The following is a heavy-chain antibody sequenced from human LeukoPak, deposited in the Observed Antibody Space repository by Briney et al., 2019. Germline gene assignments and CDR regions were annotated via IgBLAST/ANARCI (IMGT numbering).Heavy chain of an antibody. CDR3: AVGYCSGGSCNAIDY. J-gene: IGHJ4*02. CDR2: ISAYNGNT. V-gene: IGHV1-18*01. Sequence: GASVKVSCKASGYTFTSYGISWARQAPGQGLEWMGWISAYNGNTNYAQKLQGRVTMTTDTSTSTAYMELRSVRSDDTAVYYCAVGYCSGGSCNAIDYWGQGTLVTVSS. CDR1: GYTFTSYG. D-gene: IGHD2-15*01.